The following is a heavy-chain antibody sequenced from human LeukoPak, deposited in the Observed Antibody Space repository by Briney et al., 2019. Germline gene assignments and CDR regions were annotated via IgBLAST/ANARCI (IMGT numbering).Heavy chain of an antibody. J-gene: IGHJ6*03. CDR1: GFTFSSYS. Sequence: PGGSVRLSCAASGFTFSSYSMNWVRQAPGKGLEWVSSISSSSSYIYYADSVKGRFTISRDNAKNSLYLQMNSLRAEDTAVYYCARDSYYDSSGYPSRRYYYYMDVWGKGTTVTVSS. D-gene: IGHD3-22*01. CDR2: ISSSSSYI. CDR3: ARDSYYDSSGYPSRRYYYYMDV. V-gene: IGHV3-21*01.